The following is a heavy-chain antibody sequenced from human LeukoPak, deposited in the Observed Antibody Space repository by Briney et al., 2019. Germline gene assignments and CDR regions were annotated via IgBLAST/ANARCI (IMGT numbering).Heavy chain of an antibody. CDR2: INHSGST. V-gene: IGHV4-34*01. J-gene: IGHJ4*02. CDR3: ARGGIAAAGTVLSE. Sequence: PSETLSLTCAVYGGSFSGYYWSWIRQPPGKGLEWMWEINHSGSTNYNPSLKSRVTISVDTSKNQFSLKLSSVTAADTAVYYCARGGIAAAGTVLSEWGQGTLVTVSS. CDR1: GGSFSGYY. D-gene: IGHD6-13*01.